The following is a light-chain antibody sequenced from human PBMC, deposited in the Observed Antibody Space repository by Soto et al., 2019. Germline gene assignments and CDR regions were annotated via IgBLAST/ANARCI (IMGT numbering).Light chain of an antibody. Sequence: EVVLTQSPGTLSLSPGEGATLSCRASQSVTISYLAWFQQKPAQAPRLLIYGARSRATGVPDRFSGSGSVTDFSLTISRLEPEDFAGYYCQQYGTSPWTCGQGTKVYIK. CDR3: QQYGTSPWT. J-gene: IGKJ1*01. CDR1: QSVTISY. CDR2: GAR. V-gene: IGKV3-20*01.